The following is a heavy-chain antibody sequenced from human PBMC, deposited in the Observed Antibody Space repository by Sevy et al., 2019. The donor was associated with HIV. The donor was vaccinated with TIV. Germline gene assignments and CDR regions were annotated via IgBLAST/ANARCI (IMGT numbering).Heavy chain of an antibody. CDR1: GFTFSDYY. D-gene: IGHD6-19*01. CDR2: IRNKPNIYTT. Sequence: GGSLRLSCATSGFTFSDYYMDWVRQAPGKRLEWVGRIRNKPNIYTTEYAASVKGRFNISRDDSKNSLYLQMNSLKTEDTAVYYCARVTAVADLYFDYWGQGTLVTVSS. J-gene: IGHJ4*02. CDR3: ARVTAVADLYFDY. V-gene: IGHV3-72*01.